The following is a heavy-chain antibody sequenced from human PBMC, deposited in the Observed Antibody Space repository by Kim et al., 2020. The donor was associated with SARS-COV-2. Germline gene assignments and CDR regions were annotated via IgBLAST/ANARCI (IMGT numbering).Heavy chain of an antibody. J-gene: IGHJ5*01. D-gene: IGHD4-17*01. V-gene: IGHV3-23*01. Sequence: GGSLRLSCTASGFTFSSYAMTWVRQTPEKELEWVSSITGSGGGARYADSVKGRFTISRDNSKSTLYLQMNSLRAEDTAVDYCAKDPNGDYVGAFDYWG. CDR3: AKDPNGDYVGAFDY. CDR1: GFTFSSYA. CDR2: ITGSGGGA.